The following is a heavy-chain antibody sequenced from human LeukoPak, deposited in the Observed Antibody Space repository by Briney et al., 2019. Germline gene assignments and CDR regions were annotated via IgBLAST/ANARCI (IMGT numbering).Heavy chain of an antibody. V-gene: IGHV1-18*01. CDR2: ISAYNDNT. CDR3: ARDPVRNTYYYDSSGYSY. Sequence: ASVKVSCKAPGYTFSTYGISWVRQAPGQGLEWMGWISAYNDNTDYAQKLQDRVTMTTDTSTSTAYMELRSLRSDDTAVYYCARDPVRNTYYYDSSGYSYWGQGTLVTVSS. D-gene: IGHD3-22*01. J-gene: IGHJ4*02. CDR1: GYTFSTYG.